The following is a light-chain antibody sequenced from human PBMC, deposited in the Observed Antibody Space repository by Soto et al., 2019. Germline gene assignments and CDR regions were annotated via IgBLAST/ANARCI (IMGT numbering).Light chain of an antibody. CDR2: AAS. V-gene: IGKV1-39*01. Sequence: DIQMTQSPSSLSASVGDRVTITCRAKESVSSYVNWYQQKPGKAPKLLIYAASSLQSGVPARFSGSGSVTDFTLTISGLQPEDFATYVCQQSYSKWTFGQGTKVDIK. CDR3: QQSYSKWT. CDR1: ESVSSY. J-gene: IGKJ1*01.